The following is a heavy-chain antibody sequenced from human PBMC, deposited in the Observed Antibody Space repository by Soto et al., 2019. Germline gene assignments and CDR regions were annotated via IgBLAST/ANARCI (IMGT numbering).Heavy chain of an antibody. CDR3: VSHRARSPYCTNGVCQDY. CDR2: IIPIFGTA. Sequence: ASVKVSCKASGGTFSSYAISWVRQAPGQGLEWMGGIIPIFGTANYAQKFQGRVTITADKSTSTAYMELSSLRSEDTAVYYCVSHRARSPYCTNGVCQDYCGQGTIVTVSS. J-gene: IGHJ4*02. D-gene: IGHD2-8*01. CDR1: GGTFSSYA. V-gene: IGHV1-69*06.